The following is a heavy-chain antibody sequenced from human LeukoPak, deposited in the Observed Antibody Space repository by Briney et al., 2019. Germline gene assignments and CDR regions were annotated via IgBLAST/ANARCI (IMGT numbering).Heavy chain of an antibody. CDR1: GFTFNNHA. J-gene: IGHJ4*02. CDR3: AKARSGYDYFPYYFDY. V-gene: IGHV3-23*01. CDR2: ISGSGGST. D-gene: IGHD5-12*01. Sequence: GGSLRLSCAASGFTFNNHAMSWVRQAPGKGLEWVSAISGSGGSTYYADSVKGRFTISRDNSKNTLYLQMNSLRADDTAVYYCAKARSGYDYFPYYFDYWGQGTLVTVSS.